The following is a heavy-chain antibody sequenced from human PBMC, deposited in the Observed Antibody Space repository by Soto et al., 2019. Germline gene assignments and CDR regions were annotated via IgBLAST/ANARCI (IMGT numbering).Heavy chain of an antibody. Sequence: QVQLVESGGGLVKPGGSLRLSCAASGFTFSDHYMSWIRQAPGKGLEWVSYISSRGDIIYYADSVKGRFTISRDNAKNSLYLQMNSLRAEDTAVYYCARDLGYYDSSGYFDYWGQGTLVTVSS. J-gene: IGHJ4*02. V-gene: IGHV3-11*01. CDR1: GFTFSDHY. CDR2: ISSRGDII. CDR3: ARDLGYYDSSGYFDY. D-gene: IGHD3-22*01.